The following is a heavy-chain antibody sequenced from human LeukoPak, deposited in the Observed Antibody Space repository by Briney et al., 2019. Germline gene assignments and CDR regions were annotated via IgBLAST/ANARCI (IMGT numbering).Heavy chain of an antibody. J-gene: IGHJ4*02. CDR2: ISSSSSYI. CDR1: GFTFSSYS. D-gene: IGHD6-13*01. Sequence: GGSLRLSCAASGFTFSSYSMNWVRQAPGKGLEWVSSISSSSSYIYYADSMKGRFTISRDNAKNSLYLQMNSLRAEDTAVYYCARPAAERYSSSWYFDYWGQGTLVTVSS. CDR3: ARPAAERYSSSWYFDY. V-gene: IGHV3-21*01.